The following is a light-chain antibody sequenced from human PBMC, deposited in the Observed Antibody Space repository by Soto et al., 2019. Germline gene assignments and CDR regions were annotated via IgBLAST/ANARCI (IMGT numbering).Light chain of an antibody. V-gene: IGKV1-39*01. J-gene: IGKJ5*01. CDR2: AAS. Sequence: DIQMTQSPYSLSASVGDRVTITCRASQSVNTYLHWYQQKAGQAPKLLIYAASNLQSGVPSRFSGSGSGTDFTLTISSLQPEDFATYYCQQSYSTPPITFGQGTRLEIK. CDR1: QSVNTY. CDR3: QQSYSTPPIT.